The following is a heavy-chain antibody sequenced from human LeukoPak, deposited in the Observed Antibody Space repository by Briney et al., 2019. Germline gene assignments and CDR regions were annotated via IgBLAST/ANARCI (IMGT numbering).Heavy chain of an antibody. CDR1: GGSISSYY. J-gene: IGHJ4*02. CDR3: ARLGDYGDTGFDY. V-gene: IGHV4-59*08. Sequence: PSETLSLTCTVSGGSISSYYWSWIRQPPGKGLEWMGYIYYSGSTNYNPSLKSRVTISVDTSKNQFSLKLSSVTAADTAVYYCARLGDYGDTGFDYWGQGTLVTVSS. D-gene: IGHD4-17*01. CDR2: IYYSGST.